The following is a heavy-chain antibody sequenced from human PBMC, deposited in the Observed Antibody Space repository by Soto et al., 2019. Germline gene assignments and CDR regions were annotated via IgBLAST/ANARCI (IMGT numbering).Heavy chain of an antibody. Sequence: EVQLVESGGGLVKPGGSLRLSCAASGFTFSSYSMNWVRQAPGKGLEWVSSMSSSSSYIYYADSVKGRFTISRDNAKNSLYLQMNSLRAEDTAVYYCAREGYNLKYKVDYWGQGTLVTVSS. CDR3: AREGYNLKYKVDY. CDR2: MSSSSSYI. J-gene: IGHJ4*02. D-gene: IGHD1-7*01. V-gene: IGHV3-21*01. CDR1: GFTFSSYS.